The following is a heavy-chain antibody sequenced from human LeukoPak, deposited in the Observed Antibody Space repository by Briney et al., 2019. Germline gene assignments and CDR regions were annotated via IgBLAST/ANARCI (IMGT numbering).Heavy chain of an antibody. CDR2: ISAYNGNT. J-gene: IGHJ4*02. CDR1: GYTFTSYG. D-gene: IGHD3-9*01. V-gene: IGHV1-18*01. Sequence: GASVKASCKASGYTFTSYGISWVRQAPGQGLEWMGWISAYNGNTNYAQKLQGRVTMTTDTSTSTAYMELRSLRSDDTAVYYCARRGVLRYFDWLENYYFDYWGQGTLVTVPS. CDR3: ARRGVLRYFDWLENYYFDY.